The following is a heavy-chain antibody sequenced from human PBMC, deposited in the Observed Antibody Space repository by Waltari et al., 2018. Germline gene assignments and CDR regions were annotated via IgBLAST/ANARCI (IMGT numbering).Heavy chain of an antibody. V-gene: IGHV4-34*01. J-gene: IGHJ4*02. CDR1: GGSFSGYY. Sequence: QVQLQQWGAGLLKPSETLSLTCAVYGGSFSGYYWSWIRQPPGKGLEWIGEINQSVSTNDNPSLKSRVTISVATSKNQVSLKLSSGTAADTAVYYCARIDYGSGSYYTPYYFDYWGQGTLVTVSS. CDR2: INQSVST. CDR3: ARIDYGSGSYYTPYYFDY. D-gene: IGHD3-10*01.